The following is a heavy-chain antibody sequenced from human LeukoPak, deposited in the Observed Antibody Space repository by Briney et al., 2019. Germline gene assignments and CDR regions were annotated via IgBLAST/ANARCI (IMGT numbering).Heavy chain of an antibody. CDR3: ARTLVQRERTDAFDI. J-gene: IGHJ3*02. CDR1: GYTFTGYY. V-gene: IGHV1-2*02. CDR2: INPNSGGT. D-gene: IGHD1-1*01. Sequence: ASVKVSCKASGYTFTGYYMHWVRQAPGQGLEWMGWINPNSGGTNYAQKFQGRVTMTRDTSISTAYMELSRLRSDDTAVYYCARTLVQRERTDAFDIWGQGTMVTVSS.